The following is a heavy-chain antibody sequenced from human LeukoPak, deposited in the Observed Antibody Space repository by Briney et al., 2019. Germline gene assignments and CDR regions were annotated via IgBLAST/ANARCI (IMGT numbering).Heavy chain of an antibody. J-gene: IGHJ6*03. V-gene: IGHV3-30*02. CDR3: AKDPGDSVRGYYMDV. Sequence: GGSLRLSCAAYGFTFSDCGMHWARQAPGKGLEWVSFIYNDGRKQYYADSLKGRFTISRDNSKNMLYLQVNSVTADDTAVYYCAKDPGDSVRGYYMDVWGKGTTVIVSS. CDR2: IYNDGRKQ. CDR1: GFTFSDCG. D-gene: IGHD1-26*01.